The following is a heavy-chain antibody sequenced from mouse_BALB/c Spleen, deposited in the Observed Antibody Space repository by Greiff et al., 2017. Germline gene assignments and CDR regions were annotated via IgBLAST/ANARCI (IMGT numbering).Heavy chain of an antibody. V-gene: IGHV1-12*01. Sequence: QVQLKESGAELVRSGASVKMSCKASGYTFTSYNMHWVKQTPGQGLEWIGYIYPGNGGTNYNQKFKGKATLTADTSSSTAYMQISSLTSEDSAVYYCARRATTTATSWFAYWGQGTLVTVSA. CDR3: ARRATTTATSWFAY. J-gene: IGHJ3*01. D-gene: IGHD1-2*01. CDR1: GYTFTSYN. CDR2: IYPGNGGT.